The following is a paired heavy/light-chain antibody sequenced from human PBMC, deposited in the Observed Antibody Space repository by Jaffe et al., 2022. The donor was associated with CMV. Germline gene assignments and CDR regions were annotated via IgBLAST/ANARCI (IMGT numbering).Light chain of an antibody. CDR2: GAS. V-gene: IGKV3-20*01. CDR3: QQYGSSFT. CDR1: QSVSSSY. Sequence: EIVLTQSPGTLSLSPGERATLSCRASQSVSSSYLAWYQQKPGQAPRLLIYGASSRATGIPDRFSGSGSGTDFTLTISRLEPEDFAVYYCQQYGSSFTFGGGTKVEIK. J-gene: IGKJ4*01.
Heavy chain of an antibody. V-gene: IGHV4-4*07. CDR3: AREGIRFLEWLSPYYYYYGMDV. J-gene: IGHJ6*02. Sequence: QVQLQESGPGLVKPSETLSLTCTVSGGSISSYYWSWIRQPAGKGLEWIGRIYTSGSTNYNPSLKSRVTMSVDTSKNQFSLKLSSVTAADTAVYYCAREGIRFLEWLSPYYYYYGMDVWGQGTTVTVSS. CDR2: IYTSGST. D-gene: IGHD3-3*01. CDR1: GGSISSYY.